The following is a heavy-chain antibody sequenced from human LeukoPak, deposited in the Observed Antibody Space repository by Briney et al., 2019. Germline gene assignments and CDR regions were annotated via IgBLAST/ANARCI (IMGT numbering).Heavy chain of an antibody. CDR1: GYTFTGYY. J-gene: IGHJ4*02. V-gene: IGHV1-2*02. Sequence: ASVKVSCKASGYTFTGYYMHWVRQAPGQGLEWMGWINPNSGGTNYAQKFQGRVTMTRDTSISTAYMELSRLRSGDTAVYYCARVPRYYDSSGYYRFFDYWGQGTLVTVSS. D-gene: IGHD3-22*01. CDR2: INPNSGGT. CDR3: ARVPRYYDSSGYYRFFDY.